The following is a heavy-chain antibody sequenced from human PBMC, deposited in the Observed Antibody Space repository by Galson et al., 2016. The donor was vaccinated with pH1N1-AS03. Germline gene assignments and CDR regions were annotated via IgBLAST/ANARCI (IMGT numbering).Heavy chain of an antibody. CDR3: TSAPPGGSSWIGGHFDH. CDR2: ISWNSEMI. V-gene: IGHV3-9*01. CDR1: GFTFNDYA. Sequence: SLRLSCAASGFTFNDYAMHWVRQAPGKGLEWVSGISWNSEMIGYADSVRGRFNISRDNAKNSLYLEMSSLRREDTAIYFCTSAPPGGSSWIGGHFDHWGQGILVTVSS. D-gene: IGHD6-13*01. J-gene: IGHJ4*02.